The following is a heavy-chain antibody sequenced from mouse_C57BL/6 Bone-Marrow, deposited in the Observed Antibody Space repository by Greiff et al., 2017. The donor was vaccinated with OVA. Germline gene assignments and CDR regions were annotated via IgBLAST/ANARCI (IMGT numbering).Heavy chain of an antibody. CDR2: IYPRSGNT. CDR3: ARENYYGSSYDY. J-gene: IGHJ2*01. V-gene: IGHV1-81*01. CDR1: GYTFTSYG. Sequence: VQLQESGAELARPGASVKLSCKASGYTFTSYGISWVKQRTGQGLEWIGEIYPRSGNTYYNEKFKGKATLTADKSSSTAYMELRSLTSEDSAVYFCARENYYGSSYDYWGQGTTLTVSS. D-gene: IGHD1-1*01.